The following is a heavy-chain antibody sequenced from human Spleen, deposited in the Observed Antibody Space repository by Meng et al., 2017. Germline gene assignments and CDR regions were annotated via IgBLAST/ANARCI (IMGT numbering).Heavy chain of an antibody. J-gene: IGHJ4*02. Sequence: SVKVSCKASGGTFSSYAISWVRQAPGQGLEWMGGIIPIFGTANYAQKFQGRVTITADESTSTAYMELSSLRSEDTAVYYWARERDGYNGGLRGPFDYWGQGNQVNVAS. V-gene: IGHV1-69*13. CDR3: ARERDGYNGGLRGPFDY. D-gene: IGHD5-24*01. CDR2: IIPIFGTA. CDR1: GGTFSSYA.